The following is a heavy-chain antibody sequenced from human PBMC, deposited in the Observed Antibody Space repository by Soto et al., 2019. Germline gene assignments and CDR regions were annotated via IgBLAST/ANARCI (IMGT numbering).Heavy chain of an antibody. CDR1: GFTFSDYY. CDR2: ISSSSSYT. D-gene: IGHD5-18*01. V-gene: IGHV3-11*06. J-gene: IGHJ4*02. Sequence: PGGSLRLSCAASGFTFSDYYMSWIRQAPGEGLEWVSYISSSSSYTNYADSVKGRFTISRDNAKNSLYLQMNSLRAEDTAVFYCARGGRRGYSYGPIDYWGQGTLVTVSS. CDR3: ARGGRRGYSYGPIDY.